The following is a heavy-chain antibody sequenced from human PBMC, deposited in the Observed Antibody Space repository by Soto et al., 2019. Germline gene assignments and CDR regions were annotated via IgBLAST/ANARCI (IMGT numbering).Heavy chain of an antibody. J-gene: IGHJ6*02. V-gene: IGHV1-69*12. CDR2: IMPVFPTP. D-gene: IGHD3-3*02. CDR3: ARDKDRQQLGGNYYYIMDV. Sequence: QVQLVQSGAEVKKPGSSVRVSCKTSGGTFRTSAISWVRQAPGQGLEWMGGIMPVFPTPDYAQKFQGRVTITADESTSTAYMELSSLRPEDTAVYYCARDKDRQQLGGNYYYIMDVWGQRTTVTVSS. CDR1: GGTFRTSA.